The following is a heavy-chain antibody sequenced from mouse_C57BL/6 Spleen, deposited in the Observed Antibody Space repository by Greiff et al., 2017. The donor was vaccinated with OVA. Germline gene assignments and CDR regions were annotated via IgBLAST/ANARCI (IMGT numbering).Heavy chain of an antibody. J-gene: IGHJ3*01. Sequence: QVQLQQPGAELVRPGSSVKLSCKASGYTFTSYWMHWVKQRPIQGLEWIGNIDPSDSETHYNQKFKDKATLTVDKSSSTAYMQLSSLTSEDSAVYYCAIYYGSGYGFAYWGQGTLVTVSA. D-gene: IGHD1-1*01. V-gene: IGHV1-52*01. CDR1: GYTFTSYW. CDR2: IDPSDSET. CDR3: AIYYGSGYGFAY.